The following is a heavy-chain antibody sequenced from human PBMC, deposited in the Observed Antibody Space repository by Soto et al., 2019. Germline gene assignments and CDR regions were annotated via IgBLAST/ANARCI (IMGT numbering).Heavy chain of an antibody. D-gene: IGHD3-16*01. CDR1: GFTFSGHA. CDR3: TKEYYDYIWGNYVDY. CDR2: ISGSGEST. Sequence: GGSLRLSCAASGFTFSGHAMSWVRQAPGKGLEWVLGISGSGESTYYADSVKGRFTISRDNSKKTLYLQMNSLRAEDTAVYFCTKEYYDYIWGNYVDYWGQGTLVTVSS. V-gene: IGHV3-23*01. J-gene: IGHJ4*02.